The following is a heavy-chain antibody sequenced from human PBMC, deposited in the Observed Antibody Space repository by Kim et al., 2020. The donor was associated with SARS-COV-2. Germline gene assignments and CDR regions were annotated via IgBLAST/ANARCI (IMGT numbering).Heavy chain of an antibody. CDR1: GFTFSSYG. Sequence: GGSLRFSCAASGFTFSSYGMHWVRQAPGKGLEWVAVIWYDGSNKYYADSVKGRFTISRDNSKNTLYLQMNSLRAEDTAVYYCARDLGIAAAGTFTDYWGQGTLVTVSS. CDR3: ARDLGIAAAGTFTDY. V-gene: IGHV3-33*01. D-gene: IGHD6-13*01. J-gene: IGHJ4*02. CDR2: IWYDGSNK.